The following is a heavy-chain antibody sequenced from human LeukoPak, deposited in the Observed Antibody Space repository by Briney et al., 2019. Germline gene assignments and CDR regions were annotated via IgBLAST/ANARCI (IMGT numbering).Heavy chain of an antibody. Sequence: PGGSLRLSCTVSGFTFSSFTMNWVRQGPGKGLEWVASISNSGDYISYADSLKGRFTISRDNAKNSLYLQMNSLRVEDTAVYYCARDHGSSGYYFLFDYWGQGTLVTVSS. D-gene: IGHD3-22*01. CDR2: ISNSGDYI. J-gene: IGHJ4*02. V-gene: IGHV3-21*01. CDR3: ARDHGSSGYYFLFDY. CDR1: GFTFSSFT.